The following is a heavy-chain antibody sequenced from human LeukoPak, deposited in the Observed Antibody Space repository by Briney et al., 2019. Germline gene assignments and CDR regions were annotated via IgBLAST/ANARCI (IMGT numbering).Heavy chain of an antibody. J-gene: IGHJ2*01. V-gene: IGHV3-48*02. CDR3: ARDGFYYDSSGYLDWYFDL. D-gene: IGHD3-22*01. CDR2: ISSSSGTK. CDR1: GFTFSSYS. Sequence: PGGSLRLSCAASGFTFSSYSMNWLRQAPGKGLEWVSYISSSSGTKYYADSVKGRFTISRDNARNSLFLQMNSLRDEDTAVYYCARDGFYYDSSGYLDWYFDLRGRGTLVTVSS.